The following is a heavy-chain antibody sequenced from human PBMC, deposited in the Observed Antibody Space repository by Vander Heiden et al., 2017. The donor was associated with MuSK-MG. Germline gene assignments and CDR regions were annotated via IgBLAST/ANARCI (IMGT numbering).Heavy chain of an antibody. J-gene: IGHJ4*02. V-gene: IGHV3-15*01. CDR1: GFTFSNAW. Sequence: EVQLVESGGGLIKPGGSLRLSCAASGFTFSNAWMIWVRQAPGKGLEWVGRIRSKTDGGTIDYATPVKGRFTISRDDSKNALFLQMNSLTMEDTAVYYCLTDILPGAIPGDFWGLGTLVTVSS. CDR2: IRSKTDGGTI. CDR3: LTDILPGAIPGDF. D-gene: IGHD2-2*01.